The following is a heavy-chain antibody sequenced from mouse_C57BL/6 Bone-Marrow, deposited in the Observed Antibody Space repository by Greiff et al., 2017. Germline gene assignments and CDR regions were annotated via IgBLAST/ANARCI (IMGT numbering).Heavy chain of an antibody. CDR3: TRRGHYGSSPWYFDV. CDR2: IRLKSDNYAT. V-gene: IGHV6-3*01. J-gene: IGHJ1*03. D-gene: IGHD1-1*01. Sequence: EVKLVESGGGLVQPGGSMKLSCVASGFTFSNYWMNWVRQSPEKGLEWVAQIRLKSDNYATHYAESVKGRFTISRDDSKSSVYLQMNNLRAEDTGIYYCTRRGHYGSSPWYFDVWGTGTTVTVAS. CDR1: GFTFSNYW.